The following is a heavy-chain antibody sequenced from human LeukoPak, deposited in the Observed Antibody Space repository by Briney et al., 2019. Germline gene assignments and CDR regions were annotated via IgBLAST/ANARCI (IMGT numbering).Heavy chain of an antibody. CDR2: ITSSSNTM. J-gene: IGHJ4*02. Sequence: GGSLRLSXAASGFSFSSYSMNWVRQAPGKGLEWVSYITSSSNTMYYADSVKGRFTISRDNAKNSLYLQMNSLRAEDTAVYYCARKSGSSGYPFDYWGPGTLVTVSS. D-gene: IGHD3-22*01. CDR3: ARKSGSSGYPFDY. CDR1: GFSFSSYS. V-gene: IGHV3-48*01.